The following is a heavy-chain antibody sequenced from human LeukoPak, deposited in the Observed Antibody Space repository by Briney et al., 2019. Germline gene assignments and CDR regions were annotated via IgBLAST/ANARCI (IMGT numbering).Heavy chain of an antibody. CDR3: ARAGLNGDVDY. J-gene: IGHJ4*02. CDR1: GGSFSGYY. Sequence: PSETLSLTCAVYGGSFSGYYWSWIRQPPGKGLEWIGEINHSGSTNCNPSLKSRVTISVDASKNQFSLKLSSVTAADTAVYYCARAGLNGDVDYWGQGTLVTVSS. CDR2: INHSGST. D-gene: IGHD4-17*01. V-gene: IGHV4-34*01.